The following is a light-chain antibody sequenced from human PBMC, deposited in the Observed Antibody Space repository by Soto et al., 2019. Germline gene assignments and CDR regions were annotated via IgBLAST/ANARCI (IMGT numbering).Light chain of an antibody. V-gene: IGKV3-11*01. Sequence: EIVMTQSPAILSLSPGERATLSCRASQSVSSYLAWYQQKPGQAPRLLIYDASNRATGIPARFSGSGSGTDFTLTISSLEPEDFAVYYCQQRSNFITFGQGTRLEIK. J-gene: IGKJ5*01. CDR1: QSVSSY. CDR3: QQRSNFIT. CDR2: DAS.